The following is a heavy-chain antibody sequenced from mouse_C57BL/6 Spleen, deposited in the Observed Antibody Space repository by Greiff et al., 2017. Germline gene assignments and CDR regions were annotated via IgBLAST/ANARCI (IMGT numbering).Heavy chain of an antibody. D-gene: IGHD1-1*01. J-gene: IGHJ4*01. V-gene: IGHV1-80*01. CDR2: IYPGDGDT. CDR3: ASIYYYGSSYYAMDY. CDR1: GYAFSSYW. Sequence: VQVVESGAELVKPGASVKISCKASGYAFSSYWMNWVKQRPGKGLEWIGQIYPGDGDTNYNGKFKGKATLTADKSSSTAYMQLSSLTSEDSAVYFCASIYYYGSSYYAMDYWGQGTSVTVSS.